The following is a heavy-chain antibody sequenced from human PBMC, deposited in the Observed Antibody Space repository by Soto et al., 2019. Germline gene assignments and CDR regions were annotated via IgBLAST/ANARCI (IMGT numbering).Heavy chain of an antibody. D-gene: IGHD3-3*01. CDR1: GGSISSYY. J-gene: IGHJ4*02. Sequence: PSETLSLTCTVSGGSISSYYWSWIRQPPGKGLEWIGYIYYSGSTNYNPSLKSRVTISVDTSKNQFSLKLSSVTAADTAVYYCARESRVDFWSGYSDYWGQGTLVTVS. CDR3: ARESRVDFWSGYSDY. CDR2: IYYSGST. V-gene: IGHV4-59*01.